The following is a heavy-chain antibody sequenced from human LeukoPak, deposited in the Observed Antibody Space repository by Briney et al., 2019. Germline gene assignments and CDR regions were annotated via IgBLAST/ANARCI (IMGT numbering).Heavy chain of an antibody. Sequence: KPSETLSLTCAVYGGSFSGYYWSWIRQPPGKGLEWIGEINHSGSTNYNPSLKSRVTISVDTSKNQFSLKLSSVTAADTAVYYCARLRALWFGGFARLAYYGMDVWGQGTTVTVSS. CDR1: GGSFSGYY. J-gene: IGHJ6*02. V-gene: IGHV4-34*01. CDR2: INHSGST. D-gene: IGHD3-10*01. CDR3: ARLRALWFGGFARLAYYGMDV.